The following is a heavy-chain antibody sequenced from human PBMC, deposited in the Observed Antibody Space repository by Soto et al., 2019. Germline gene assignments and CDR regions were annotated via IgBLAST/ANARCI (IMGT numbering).Heavy chain of an antibody. CDR2: IIPIFGTA. CDR1: GGTFSSYA. J-gene: IGHJ5*01. V-gene: IGHV1-69*13. D-gene: IGHD3-16*02. Sequence: AASVKVSCKASGGTFSSYAISWVRQAPGQGLEWMGGIIPIFGTANYAQKFQGRVTITADESTSTAYMELNSLRSEETAVYYCARAWGGSGRYRNGFDVWGQGTLVTVSS. CDR3: ARAWGGSGRYRNGFDV.